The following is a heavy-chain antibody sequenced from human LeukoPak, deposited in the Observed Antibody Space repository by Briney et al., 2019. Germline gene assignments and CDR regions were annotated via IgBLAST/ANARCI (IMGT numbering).Heavy chain of an antibody. Sequence: PGGSLRLSCAASGFTFSSYSMNWVRQAPGKGLEWVSYIGSSGRPIQYADSVKGRFTISRDNSKNTLYLQMNSLRAEDTAVYYCAGDRSVELHTFDYWGQGTLVTVSS. CDR2: IGSSGRPI. J-gene: IGHJ4*02. CDR1: GFTFSSYS. D-gene: IGHD1-7*01. V-gene: IGHV3-48*01. CDR3: AGDRSVELHTFDY.